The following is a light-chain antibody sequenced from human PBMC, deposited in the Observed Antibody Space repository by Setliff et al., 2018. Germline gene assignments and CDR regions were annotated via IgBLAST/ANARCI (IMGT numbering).Light chain of an antibody. Sequence: QSALTQPRSVSGSPGQSVTISCTGTSSDVGGYNYASWYQQHPGKAPKLMIYDVSKRPSGVPDRFSGSKSGNTASLTISGLQAEDEADYYCCSYAGSYTDVFGTGTKVTVL. CDR3: CSYAGSYTDV. CDR1: SSDVGGYNY. J-gene: IGLJ1*01. V-gene: IGLV2-11*01. CDR2: DVS.